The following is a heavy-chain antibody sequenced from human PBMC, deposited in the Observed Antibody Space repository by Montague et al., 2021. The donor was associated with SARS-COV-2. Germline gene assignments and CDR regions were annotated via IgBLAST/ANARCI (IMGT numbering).Heavy chain of an antibody. CDR2: IFYKGNT. D-gene: IGHD3-22*01. CDR1: GGSLNKHY. V-gene: IGHV4-59*11. J-gene: IGHJ4*02. Sequence: SETLSLTCTVSGGSLNKHYWSWIRKAPGKELEWLGNIFYKGNTNXXVFLWGRVSMSLDTPQNQFSLRLTSLTAADTAVYYCARSISSSGARDNGGQGILVTAS. CDR3: ARSISSSGARDN.